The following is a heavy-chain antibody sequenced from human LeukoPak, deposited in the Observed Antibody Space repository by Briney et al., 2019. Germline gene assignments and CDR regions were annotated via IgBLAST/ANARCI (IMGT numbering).Heavy chain of an antibody. CDR2: MNPNSGNT. D-gene: IGHD1-20*01. CDR1: GYTFTSYD. J-gene: IGHJ6*02. V-gene: IGHV1-8*01. CDR3: ARCEGLTYGMDV. Sequence: ASVKVSCKASGYTFTSYDINWVRQATGQGLEWMGWMNPNSGNTGYAQKFQGRVTMTRNTSISTAYMELSSLRSEDTAVYYCARCEGLTYGMDVWGQGTTVTVSS.